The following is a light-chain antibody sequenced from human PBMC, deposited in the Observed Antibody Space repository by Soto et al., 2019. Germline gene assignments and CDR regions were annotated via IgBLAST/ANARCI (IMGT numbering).Light chain of an antibody. CDR2: WAS. J-gene: IGKJ1*01. Sequence: DIGMTQSPDSLAVSLGERATISFKSSHSLLYRYNNKNYLAWYQQKPGQSPKXXLYWASTRESGVPDRFSGSGSGTDFTLSISSLQAEDVAVYFCQQYSNPPWTFGQGTKVDIK. CDR1: HSLLYRYNNKNY. CDR3: QQYSNPPWT. V-gene: IGKV4-1*01.